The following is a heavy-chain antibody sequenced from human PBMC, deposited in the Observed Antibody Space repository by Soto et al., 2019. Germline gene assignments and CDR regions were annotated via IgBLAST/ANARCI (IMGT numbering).Heavy chain of an antibody. CDR2: TYFRSKWYN. J-gene: IGHJ5*02. V-gene: IGHV6-1*01. CDR1: GDSLSSKTAS. Sequence: SQTLSLTCAISGDSLSSKTASWNWIRQSPSRGLEWLGRTYFRSKWYNDYAVSVKSRIIINPDTSSNQFSLQLNSVTPDDTAVYFCAKGDNLGPKTGYAFDPWGQGIMVTVS. CDR3: AKGDNLGPKTGYAFDP. D-gene: IGHD5-12*01.